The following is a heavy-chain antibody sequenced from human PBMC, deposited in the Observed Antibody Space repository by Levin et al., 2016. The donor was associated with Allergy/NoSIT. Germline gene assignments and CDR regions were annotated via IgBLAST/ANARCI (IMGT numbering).Heavy chain of an antibody. J-gene: IGHJ6*02. D-gene: IGHD3-3*01. Sequence: VRQAPGKGLEWVSVIYRCGTTHYADSVKGRFTISRDNAKNSLYLQMNSLRAEDTAVYYCASVLRFLEWLPAGSYGMDVWGQGTTVTVSS. CDR3: ASVLRFLEWLPAGSYGMDV. CDR2: IYRCGTT. V-gene: IGHV3-66*03.